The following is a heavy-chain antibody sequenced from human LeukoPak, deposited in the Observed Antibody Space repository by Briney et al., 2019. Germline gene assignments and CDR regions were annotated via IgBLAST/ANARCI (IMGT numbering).Heavy chain of an antibody. Sequence: GGSLRLSCAVSGFTFSGYGMHWVRQAPGKGLEWVALISSDGSNEYYADSVKGRFTISRDNSKNTLYLQMNSLRGEDTAVYYCATRGYSYGSFDYWGQGTLVTVSS. CDR1: GFTFSGYG. J-gene: IGHJ4*02. V-gene: IGHV3-30*03. D-gene: IGHD5-18*01. CDR3: ATRGYSYGSFDY. CDR2: ISSDGSNE.